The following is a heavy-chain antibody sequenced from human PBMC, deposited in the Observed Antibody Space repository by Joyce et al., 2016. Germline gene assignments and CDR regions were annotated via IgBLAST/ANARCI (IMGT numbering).Heavy chain of an antibody. D-gene: IGHD5-24*01. J-gene: IGHJ4*02. V-gene: IGHV3-48*02. CDR3: ARVGRTGYTCDY. Sequence: EVQLVESGGGLVQPGGSLRLSCAASGFSCNTYSINWVRQAPGKGLECLSYISASSGTIYYADSVKGRFTISRDNAKNSVYLQMNSLRDEDTAVYYCARVGRTGYTCDYWGQGTLVTVSS. CDR2: ISASSGTI. CDR1: GFSCNTYS.